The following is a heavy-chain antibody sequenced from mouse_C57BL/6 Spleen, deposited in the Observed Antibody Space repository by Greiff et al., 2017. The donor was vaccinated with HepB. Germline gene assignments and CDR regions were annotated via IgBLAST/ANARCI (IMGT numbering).Heavy chain of an antibody. V-gene: IGHV5-17*01. Sequence: EVKLMESGGGLVKPGGSLKLSCAASGFTFSDYGMHWVRQAPEKGLEWVAYISSGSSTIYYADTVKGRFTISRDNAKNTLFLQMTSLRSEDTAMYYCARGITTVVYYYAMDYWGQGTSVTVSS. CDR2: ISSGSSTI. CDR3: ARGITTVVYYYAMDY. J-gene: IGHJ4*01. CDR1: GFTFSDYG. D-gene: IGHD1-1*01.